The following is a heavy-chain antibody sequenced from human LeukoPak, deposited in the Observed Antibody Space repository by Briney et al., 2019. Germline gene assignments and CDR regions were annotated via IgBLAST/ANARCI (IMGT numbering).Heavy chain of an antibody. Sequence: SVKVSCKASGGTFSSYAISWVRQAPGQGLEWMGRIIPILGIANYAQKFQGRVTITADKSTSTAYMELSSLRSEDTAVYYCARGEEYNWNDVGYFDYWGQGTLVTVSS. CDR3: ARGEEYNWNDVGYFDY. CDR1: GGTFSSYA. CDR2: IIPILGIA. D-gene: IGHD1-20*01. V-gene: IGHV1-69*04. J-gene: IGHJ4*02.